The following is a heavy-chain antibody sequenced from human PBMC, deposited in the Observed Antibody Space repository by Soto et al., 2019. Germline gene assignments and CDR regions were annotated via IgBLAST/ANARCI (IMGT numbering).Heavy chain of an antibody. V-gene: IGHV5-51*01. CDR3: ARHGFYGDYASNYFDP. Sequence: GESLKISCKGSGYNFATYWIAWVRQMPGHGLEYMGIIYPGDSDTRYSPSFQGQVTFSADKSINTAYLQWSSLKASDTAMYYCARHGFYGDYASNYFDPWGQGTLVTVSS. J-gene: IGHJ5*02. D-gene: IGHD4-17*01. CDR1: GYNFATYW. CDR2: IYPGDSDT.